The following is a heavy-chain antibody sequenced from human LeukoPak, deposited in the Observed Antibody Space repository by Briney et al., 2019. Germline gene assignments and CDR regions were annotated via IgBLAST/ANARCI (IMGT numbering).Heavy chain of an antibody. Sequence: ASVKVSCKASGGTFSSYAISWVRQAPGQGLEWMGGIIPIFGTANYAQKFQGRVTITTDESTSTAYMELSSLRAEDTAVYYCADDSGSPFDIWGQGTMVTVSS. V-gene: IGHV1-69*05. CDR1: GGTFSSYA. D-gene: IGHD1-26*01. CDR3: ADDSGSPFDI. CDR2: IIPIFGTA. J-gene: IGHJ3*02.